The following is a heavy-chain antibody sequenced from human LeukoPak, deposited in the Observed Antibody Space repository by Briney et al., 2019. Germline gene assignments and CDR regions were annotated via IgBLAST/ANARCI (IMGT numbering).Heavy chain of an antibody. CDR1: GGSISSGGYY. CDR2: IYYSGST. CDR3: ARSSSWSNFDY. Sequence: PSETLSLTCTVSGGSISSGGYYWSWIRQHPGKGLEWIGYIYYSGSTYYDPSLKSRVTISVDTSKNQFSLKLSSVTAADTAVYYCARSSSWSNFDYWGQGTLVTVSS. J-gene: IGHJ4*02. V-gene: IGHV4-31*03. D-gene: IGHD6-13*01.